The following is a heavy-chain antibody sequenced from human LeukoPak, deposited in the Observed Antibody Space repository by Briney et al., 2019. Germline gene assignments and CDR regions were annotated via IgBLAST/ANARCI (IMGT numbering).Heavy chain of an antibody. CDR1: GGSISSGTYY. J-gene: IGHJ4*02. D-gene: IGHD5-24*01. Sequence: NPSETLSLTCTVSGGSISSGTYYWSWIRQPAGKGLEWIGRIYTSGSTNYNPSLKSRVTISVDTSKNQYSLKLSSVTAADTAVYYCARGDGYKSPYLDSWGQGTLVTVSS. CDR3: ARGDGYKSPYLDS. CDR2: IYTSGST. V-gene: IGHV4-61*02.